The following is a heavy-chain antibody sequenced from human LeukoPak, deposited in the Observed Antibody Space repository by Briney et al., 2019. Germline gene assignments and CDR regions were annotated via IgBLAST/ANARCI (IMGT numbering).Heavy chain of an antibody. V-gene: IGHV4-61*02. D-gene: IGHD2-15*01. CDR3: AFVVGGYFDY. J-gene: IGHJ4*02. CDR1: GGSISSGSYY. Sequence: PSETLSLTCTVSGGSISSGSYYWSWIRQPAGKGLEWIGRIYTSGSTNYNPSLKSRVTISVDTSKNQFSLKLSAVTAADTAVYYCAFVVGGYFDYWGQGTLVTVSS. CDR2: IYTSGST.